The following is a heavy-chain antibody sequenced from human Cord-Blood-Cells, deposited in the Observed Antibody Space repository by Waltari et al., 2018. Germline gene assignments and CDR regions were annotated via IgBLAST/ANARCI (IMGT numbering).Heavy chain of an antibody. CDR2: INPRGGST. CDR3: ARGLRAEYSSSSNWFDP. Sequence: QVQLVQSGAEVKKPGASVKVSCKASGYTFTSYYMHWVRQAPGQGLEWMGIINPRGGSTSYAQKFQGRVTMTRDTSTSTVYMELSSLRSEDTAVYYCARGLRAEYSSSSNWFDPWGQGTLVTVSS. D-gene: IGHD6-6*01. V-gene: IGHV1-46*01. CDR1: GYTFTSYY. J-gene: IGHJ5*02.